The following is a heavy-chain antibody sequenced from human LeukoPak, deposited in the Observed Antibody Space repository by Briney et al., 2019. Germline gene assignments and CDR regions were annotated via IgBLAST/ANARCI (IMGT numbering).Heavy chain of an antibody. Sequence: GESLKISRKGSGYSFSTYWIGWVRQMPGKGLEWMGIIYPGDSDTRYSPSFQGQVTISADKSINTAYLQWNSLKASDTAMYYCARRGDSSRRYFDHWGQGTLVTVSS. V-gene: IGHV5-51*01. CDR2: IYPGDSDT. CDR1: GYSFSTYW. J-gene: IGHJ4*02. D-gene: IGHD3-22*01. CDR3: ARRGDSSRRYFDH.